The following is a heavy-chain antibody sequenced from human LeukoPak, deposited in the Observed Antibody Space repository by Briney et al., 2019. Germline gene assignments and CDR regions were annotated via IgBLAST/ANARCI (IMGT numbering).Heavy chain of an antibody. Sequence: GGSLRLSCAASGFPFRSHWMHWVRQVPGKGLVWVSHISTDGTTTNYADSVKGRFTISRDDAKDTLYLQLYSLRAEDTAIYYCARSLGYSSGGWGQGTLVTVSS. CDR3: ARSLGYSSGG. J-gene: IGHJ4*02. CDR1: GFPFRSHW. V-gene: IGHV3-74*01. CDR2: ISTDGTTT. D-gene: IGHD2-15*01.